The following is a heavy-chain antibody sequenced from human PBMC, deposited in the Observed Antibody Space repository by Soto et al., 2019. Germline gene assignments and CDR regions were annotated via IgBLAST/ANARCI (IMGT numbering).Heavy chain of an antibody. CDR2: ISGSGGST. CDR1: GFTFSSYA. V-gene: IGHV3-23*01. Sequence: GGSLRHSCAASGFTFSSYAMSWVRQAPGKGLEWVSAISGSGGSTYYADSVKGRFTISRDNSKNTLYLQMNSLRAEDTAVYYCAKEGGDSSGYYYRGPHYFDYWGQGTLVTVSS. CDR3: AKEGGDSSGYYYRGPHYFDY. D-gene: IGHD3-22*01. J-gene: IGHJ4*02.